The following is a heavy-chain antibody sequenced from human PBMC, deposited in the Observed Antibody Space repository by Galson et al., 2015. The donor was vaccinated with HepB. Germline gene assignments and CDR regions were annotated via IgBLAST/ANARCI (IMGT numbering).Heavy chain of an antibody. CDR3: ARASPYGTTWHGANDY. CDR1: EFPFNNHA. Sequence: SLSLSCAASEFPFNNHALPWVRQAPGKGLEWVSAIRGSNGDTFYAASVKGRFTISRDSSKSTLYLQMNSLKVEDTAVYYCARASPYGTTWHGANDYWGQGTLVTVSS. J-gene: IGHJ4*02. V-gene: IGHV3-23*01. CDR2: IRGSNGDT. D-gene: IGHD1-14*01.